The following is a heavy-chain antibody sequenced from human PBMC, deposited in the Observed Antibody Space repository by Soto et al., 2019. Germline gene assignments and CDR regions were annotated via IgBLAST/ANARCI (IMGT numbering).Heavy chain of an antibody. CDR2: ISSSSSYT. J-gene: IGHJ4*02. CDR3: AGALVVAANILVDY. Sequence: GGSLRLPWAASGFTFSDYYMSWIRQAPGEGLEWVSYISSSSSYTNYADSVKGRFTISRDNAKNSLYLQMNILRAEDTAVYYCAGALVVAANILVDYWGQGTLVTVSS. CDR1: GFTFSDYY. D-gene: IGHD2-15*01. V-gene: IGHV3-11*06.